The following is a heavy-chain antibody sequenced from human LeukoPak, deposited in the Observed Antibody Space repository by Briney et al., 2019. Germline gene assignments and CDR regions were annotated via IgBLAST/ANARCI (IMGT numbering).Heavy chain of an antibody. Sequence: GGSLRLSCAASGFTFSDYSMNWVRQAPGKGLEWISYISGRSSTIYYAGSVRGRFTISRDNAKNSMYLQMNSLRAEDTAVYYCARDRLTSGSYFFDYWGPRTLVTVSS. CDR3: ARDRLTSGSYFFDY. CDR1: GFTFSDYS. V-gene: IGHV3-48*01. D-gene: IGHD1-26*01. J-gene: IGHJ4*02. CDR2: ISGRSSTI.